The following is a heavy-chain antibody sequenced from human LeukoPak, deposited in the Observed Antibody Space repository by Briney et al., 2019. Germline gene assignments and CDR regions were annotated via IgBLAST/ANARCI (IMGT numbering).Heavy chain of an antibody. V-gene: IGHV4-59*01. Sequence: SETLSLTCTVSGGSISSYYWSWIRQPPGKGLEWIGYIYYSGSTNYNPSLKSRVTISVDTSKNQFSLKLSSVTAADTAVYCCARHQLPDLYYYYYGMDVWGKGTTVTVSS. CDR1: GGSISSYY. J-gene: IGHJ6*04. CDR3: ARHQLPDLYYYYYGMDV. CDR2: IYYSGST. D-gene: IGHD2-2*01.